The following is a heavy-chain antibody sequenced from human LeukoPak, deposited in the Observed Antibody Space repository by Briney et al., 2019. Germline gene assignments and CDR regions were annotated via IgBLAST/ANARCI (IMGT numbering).Heavy chain of an antibody. Sequence: SETLSLTCAVYGGSFSGYYWSWIRQPPGKGLEWIGSIYYSGSTYYNPSLKSRVTISVDTSKNQFSLKLSSVTAADTAVYYCARDRLGFWEPDWYFDLWGRGTLVTVSS. J-gene: IGHJ2*01. V-gene: IGHV4-34*01. CDR3: ARDRLGFWEPDWYFDL. CDR1: GGSFSGYY. D-gene: IGHD3-10*01. CDR2: IYYSGST.